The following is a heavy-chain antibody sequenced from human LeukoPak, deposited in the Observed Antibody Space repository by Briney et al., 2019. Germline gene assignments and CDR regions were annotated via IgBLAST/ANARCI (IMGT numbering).Heavy chain of an antibody. CDR1: GFTFSDYY. J-gene: IGHJ5*02. D-gene: IGHD3-16*01. CDR3: AREGTYWGTYNWFDP. V-gene: IGHV3-11*01. Sequence: GGSLRLSCAASGFTFSDYYMSWIRQAPGKGLEWVSYISSSGSTIYYADSVKGRFTISRDNAKNSLYLQMNGLRAEDTAVYYCAREGTYWGTYNWFDPWGQGTLVTVSS. CDR2: ISSSGSTI.